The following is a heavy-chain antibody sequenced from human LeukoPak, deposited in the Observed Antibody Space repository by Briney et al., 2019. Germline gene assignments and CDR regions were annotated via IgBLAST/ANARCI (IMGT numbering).Heavy chain of an antibody. J-gene: IGHJ4*02. CDR1: GGSISGYF. CDR3: AREPTTGREPTSGRPLDY. D-gene: IGHD1-26*01. CDR2: IYSSGSN. Sequence: SSETLSLTCTVSGGSISGYFWTWIRQPAGKGPEWIGRIYSSGSNNYNPSLKSRVTMSLDTSKNHFSLNLTSVTAADTAVYYCAREPTTGREPTSGRPLDYWGQGTLVTVSS. V-gene: IGHV4-4*07.